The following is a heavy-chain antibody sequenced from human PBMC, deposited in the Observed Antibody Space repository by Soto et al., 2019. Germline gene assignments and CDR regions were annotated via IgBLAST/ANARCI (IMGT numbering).Heavy chain of an antibody. CDR1: GGSISTHY. CDR2: IYYTGTT. J-gene: IGHJ4*02. Sequence: SETLSLTCSVSGGSISTHYWSWIRQPPGKGLEWIGYIYYTGTTDYNPSLKSRVTMSVDTSKNQFSLKLTSVTAADTAFYYCERGLFGSGVYYFDYWGQGSLVTVS. D-gene: IGHD3-10*01. CDR3: ERGLFGSGVYYFDY. V-gene: IGHV4-59*11.